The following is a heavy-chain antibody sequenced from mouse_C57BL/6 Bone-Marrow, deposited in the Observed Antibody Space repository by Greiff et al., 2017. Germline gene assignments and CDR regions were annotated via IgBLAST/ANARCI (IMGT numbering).Heavy chain of an antibody. Sequence: VQLQQPGAELVKPGASVKLSCKASGYTFTSYWMHWVKQRPGQGLEWIGMIHPNSGSTNYTEKFKSKATLTVDKSSITAYMQLSILTSEDSAVYYCSSMDWFDYWGQGTTLTVSS. V-gene: IGHV1-64*01. CDR3: SSMDWFDY. D-gene: IGHD1-1*02. CDR2: IHPNSGST. CDR1: GYTFTSYW. J-gene: IGHJ2*01.